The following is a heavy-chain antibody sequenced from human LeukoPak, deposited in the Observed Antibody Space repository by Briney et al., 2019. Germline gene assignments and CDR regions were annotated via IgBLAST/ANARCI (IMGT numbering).Heavy chain of an antibody. CDR1: GGSFSGYY. Sequence: SETLSLTCAVYGGSFSGYYWSWIRQPPGKGLEWIGEINHSGSTNYNPSLKSRVTISVDTSKNQFSLKLSSVTAADTALYYCARIRGYTGCDYWGQGTLVTVSS. J-gene: IGHJ4*02. CDR3: ARIRGYTGCDY. CDR2: INHSGST. V-gene: IGHV4-34*01. D-gene: IGHD5-12*01.